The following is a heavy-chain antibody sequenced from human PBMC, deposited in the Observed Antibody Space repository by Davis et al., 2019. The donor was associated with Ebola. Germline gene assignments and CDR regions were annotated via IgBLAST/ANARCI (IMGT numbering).Heavy chain of an antibody. J-gene: IGHJ4*02. CDR3: ARLQGRGWSDFDS. CDR2: IHNSGSS. Sequence: SETLSLTCAVYGGSFSGFYWSWIRQPPGKGLEWIGYIHNSGSSSYIPSLRSRVTFSIDTSKNHFSLRLTSVTAADTAVYFCARLQGRGWSDFDSWGQGTLVTVSS. CDR1: GGSFSGFY. V-gene: IGHV4-59*01. D-gene: IGHD6-19*01.